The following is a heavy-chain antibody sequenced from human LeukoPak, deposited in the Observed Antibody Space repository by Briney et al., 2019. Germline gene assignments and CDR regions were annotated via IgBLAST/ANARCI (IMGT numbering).Heavy chain of an antibody. CDR3: ARRVQQLVRYDY. CDR2: ISSSGSTI. J-gene: IGHJ4*02. Sequence: GGSLRLSCAASGFTFSSYEMNWVRQAPGKGLEGVSYISSSGSTIYYAVSVKGRFTISRDNAKNSLYLQMNSLRAEDTAVYYCARRVQQLVRYDYWGQGTLVTVSS. D-gene: IGHD6-13*01. V-gene: IGHV3-48*03. CDR1: GFTFSSYE.